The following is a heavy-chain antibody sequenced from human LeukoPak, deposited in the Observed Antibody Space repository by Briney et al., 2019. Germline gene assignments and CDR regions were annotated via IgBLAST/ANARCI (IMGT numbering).Heavy chain of an antibody. CDR1: GLTFSGCA. CDR2: IDKKDKGYATAT. D-gene: IGHD1-26*01. J-gene: IGHJ5*02. Sequence: GGSLKLSCAASGLTFSGCAIHWVRQSSGKGLEWVGQIDKKDKGYATATAYAASVKGRFTISRDDSINTAYLQMKSLKTEDTALYYCTRDSGTYNWFDPGGQGTLVTVSS. V-gene: IGHV3-73*01. CDR3: TRDSGTYNWFDP.